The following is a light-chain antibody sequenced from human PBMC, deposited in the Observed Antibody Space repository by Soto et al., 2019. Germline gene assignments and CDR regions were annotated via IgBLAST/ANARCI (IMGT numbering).Light chain of an antibody. V-gene: IGKV1-5*03. Sequence: DIQMTQSPSTLSASVGDRATITCRASQSISSRLAWYQQKPGKAPKLLIYKASSLESGVPSRFSGSGSGTEFTLTISSLQPDDVATYYCQQYNSYPWTFGQGTKVEIK. CDR2: KAS. J-gene: IGKJ1*01. CDR1: QSISSR. CDR3: QQYNSYPWT.